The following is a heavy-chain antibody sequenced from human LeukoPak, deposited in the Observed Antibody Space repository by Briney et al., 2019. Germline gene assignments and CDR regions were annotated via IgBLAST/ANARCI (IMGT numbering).Heavy chain of an antibody. CDR2: IKQDGSEK. CDR3: ARGGYGDLLDY. J-gene: IGHJ4*02. V-gene: IGHV3-7*01. Sequence: GGSLRLSCAASGFTFSSYWMSWVRQAPGKGLEWVANIKQDGSEKYYVDSVRGRFTISRDNAKNSPYLQMNSLRAEDTAVYYCARGGYGDLLDYWGQGTLVTVSS. D-gene: IGHD4-17*01. CDR1: GFTFSSYW.